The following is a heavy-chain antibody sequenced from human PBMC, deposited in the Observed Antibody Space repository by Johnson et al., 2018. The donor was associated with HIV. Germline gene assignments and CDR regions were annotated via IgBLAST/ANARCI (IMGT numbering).Heavy chain of an antibody. CDR3: AKGFGASSGAFDI. CDR2: INAGGDT. D-gene: IGHD1-26*01. J-gene: IGHJ3*02. Sequence: VQLVESGGGLIQPGGSLRLSCAASGFTVSSNYMSWVRQAPGKGLEWVSVINAGGDTYYADSVKGRFTISRDRSKNTLYLQMNSLRAEDTAVYYCAKGFGASSGAFDIWGQGTMVTVSS. V-gene: IGHV3-66*03. CDR1: GFTVSSNY.